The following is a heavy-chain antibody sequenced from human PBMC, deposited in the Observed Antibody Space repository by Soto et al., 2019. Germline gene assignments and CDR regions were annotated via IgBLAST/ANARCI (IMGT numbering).Heavy chain of an antibody. D-gene: IGHD6-13*01. V-gene: IGHV1-2*04. CDR3: ARDLAAAAY. CDR1: GYTFTGYY. Sequence: ASVKVSCKASGYTFTGYYMHWVRQAPGQGLEWMGWINPNSGGTNYAQKFQGWVTMTRDTSTSTVYMELSSLKSEDTAIYYCARDLAAAAYWGQGTLVTVSS. CDR2: INPNSGGT. J-gene: IGHJ4*02.